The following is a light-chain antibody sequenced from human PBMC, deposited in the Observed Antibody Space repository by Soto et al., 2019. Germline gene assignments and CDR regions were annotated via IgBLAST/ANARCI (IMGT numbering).Light chain of an antibody. V-gene: IGKV4-1*01. CDR2: WAS. J-gene: IGKJ2*01. Sequence: DIVMTQSPDSLAVSLGEAATINCKSSQSVFYISNNKNYLAWYQQKPGQPPKLLIYWASTRESGVPDRFSGSGSGTDFTLTISSLQAEDVAVYYCQQYYTTPYTFGQGTELEIK. CDR1: QSVFYISNNKNY. CDR3: QQYYTTPYT.